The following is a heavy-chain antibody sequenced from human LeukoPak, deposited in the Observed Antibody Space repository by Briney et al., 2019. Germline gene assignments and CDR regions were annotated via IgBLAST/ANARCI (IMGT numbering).Heavy chain of an antibody. CDR2: IRGNGDRT. CDR1: GFTFTTNA. D-gene: IGHD6-13*01. V-gene: IGHV3-23*01. Sequence: GGSLRLSCSASGFTFTTNAMTWVRQAPGKGLEWVSTIRGNGDRTHYADSVTGRFTISRDNSKNTLYQQMNSVRVEDTGMYYCARRTAAYGMDVWGQGTTVTVSS. J-gene: IGHJ6*02. CDR3: ARRTAAYGMDV.